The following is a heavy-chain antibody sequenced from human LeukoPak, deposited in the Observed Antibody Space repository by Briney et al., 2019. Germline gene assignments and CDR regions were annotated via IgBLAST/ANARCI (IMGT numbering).Heavy chain of an antibody. D-gene: IGHD1-1*01. CDR3: AKGQETESRLDS. Sequence: PGGSLRLSCAASGFTFSTYNMNWVRQAPGKGLEWVSGIRHSDGNTYYADSVKGRFTISSDKSKNILFLQMNSLRAEDTALYYCAKGQETESRLDSWGQGTLVTVSS. V-gene: IGHV3-23*01. CDR1: GFTFSTYN. J-gene: IGHJ4*02. CDR2: IRHSDGNT.